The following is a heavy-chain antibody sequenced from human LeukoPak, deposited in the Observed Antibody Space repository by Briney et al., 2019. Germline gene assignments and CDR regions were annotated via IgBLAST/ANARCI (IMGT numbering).Heavy chain of an antibody. Sequence: PGRSLRLSCAASGFTFSFYAMHWVRQAPGKGLEWVAVISYAGGEKYYADSVKGRFTLSRDYHKNTLSLQMNSLRPADTAVYYCVRDPRGTVPSSFDHWGQGTPVTVSS. CDR1: GFTFSFYA. J-gene: IGHJ4*02. D-gene: IGHD3/OR15-3a*01. CDR2: ISYAGGEK. V-gene: IGHV3-30*04. CDR3: VRDPRGTVPSSFDH.